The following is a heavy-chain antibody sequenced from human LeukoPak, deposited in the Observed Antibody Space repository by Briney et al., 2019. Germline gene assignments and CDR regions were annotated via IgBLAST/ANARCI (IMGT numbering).Heavy chain of an antibody. CDR1: GASMSNYY. V-gene: IGHV4-4*07. CDR3: ARGGHSYGTFDS. J-gene: IGHJ4*02. CDR2: ISPRGNT. Sequence: SETLSLTCNVSGASMSNYYWSWIRQPAGRGLEWIGRISPRGNTNYNPSLNSRVTILLETSTNQFALKLRSVTAADTAAYYCARGGHSYGTFDSWGRGALVSVSS. D-gene: IGHD3-16*01.